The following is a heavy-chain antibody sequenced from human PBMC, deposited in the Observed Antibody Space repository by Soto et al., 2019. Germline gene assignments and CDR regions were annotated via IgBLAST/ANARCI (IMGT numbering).Heavy chain of an antibody. CDR1: GFTFSSYG. V-gene: IGHV3-30*18. CDR2: ISYDGSNK. J-gene: IGHJ6*02. CDR3: AKDLYYDFWSGYPYYYYYYGMDV. Sequence: GGSLRLSCAASGFTFSSYGMHWVRQAPGKGLEWVAVISYDGSNKYYADSVKGRFTISRDNSKNTLYLQMNSLRAEDTAVYYCAKDLYYDFWSGYPYYYYYYGMDVWGQGTTVPVCS. D-gene: IGHD3-3*01.